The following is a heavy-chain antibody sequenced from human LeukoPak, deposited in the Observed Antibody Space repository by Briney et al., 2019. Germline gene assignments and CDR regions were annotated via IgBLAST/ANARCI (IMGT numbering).Heavy chain of an antibody. CDR2: FDPEDGET. CDR1: GYTLTELS. Sequence: EASVKVSCKVSGYTLTELSMHWVRQAPGKGLEWMGGFDPEDGETIYAQKFQGRVTMTEDTSTDTAYMELSSLRSEDTAVYYCARGSSGWYRGSYWYFDLWGRGTLVTVSS. V-gene: IGHV1-24*01. J-gene: IGHJ2*01. D-gene: IGHD6-19*01. CDR3: ARGSSGWYRGSYWYFDL.